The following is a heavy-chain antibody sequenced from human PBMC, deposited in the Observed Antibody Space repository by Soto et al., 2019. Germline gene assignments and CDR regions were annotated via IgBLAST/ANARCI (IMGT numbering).Heavy chain of an antibody. V-gene: IGHV3-30*18. Sequence: QVQLVESGGGVVQPGRSLRLSCAASGFTFSSYGMHWVRQAPGKGLEWVAVISYDGSNKYYADSVKGRFTISRDNSKNTLYLQMNSLRAEDTAVYYCAKDIKFLWPVADAFDIWGQGTMVTVSS. D-gene: IGHD1-20*01. CDR1: GFTFSSYG. CDR3: AKDIKFLWPVADAFDI. CDR2: ISYDGSNK. J-gene: IGHJ3*02.